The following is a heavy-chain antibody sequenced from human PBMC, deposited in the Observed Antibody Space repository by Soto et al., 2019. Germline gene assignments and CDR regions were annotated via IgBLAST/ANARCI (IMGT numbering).Heavy chain of an antibody. J-gene: IGHJ3*01. Sequence: LRLSCAASGFTFNIYAMNWVRQAPGKGLEWVSGISGGGGSTYYADSVKGRFTISRDNSKSTLYLQMNSLRAEDTAVYYCAKVLWVVDVFDLWGQGTMVTVSS. CDR2: ISGGGGST. D-gene: IGHD2-15*01. V-gene: IGHV3-23*01. CDR1: GFTFNIYA. CDR3: AKVLWVVDVFDL.